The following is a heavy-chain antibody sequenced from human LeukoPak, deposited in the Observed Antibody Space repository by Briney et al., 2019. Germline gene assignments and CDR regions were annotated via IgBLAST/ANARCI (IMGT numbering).Heavy chain of an antibody. Sequence: PGGSLRLSCAASGFTFSSYAMHWVRQAPGKGLEYVSAISSNGGSTYYANSVKGRFTISRDNSKNTLYLQMGSLRAEDMAVYYCARDRYYDSSGYYYIWGQGTLVTVSS. CDR2: ISSNGGST. J-gene: IGHJ4*02. CDR3: ARDRYYDSSGYYYI. CDR1: GFTFSSYA. V-gene: IGHV3-64*01. D-gene: IGHD3-22*01.